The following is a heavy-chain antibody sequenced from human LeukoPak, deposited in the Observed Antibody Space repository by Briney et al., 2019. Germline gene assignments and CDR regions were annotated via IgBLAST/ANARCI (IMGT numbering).Heavy chain of an antibody. V-gene: IGHV4-59*01. J-gene: IGHJ6*02. D-gene: IGHD3-9*01. CDR3: ARDRVRYYDILTGYSYYYYGMDV. CDR1: GGSISSYY. Sequence: SETLSLTCTVSGGSISSYYWSWIRQPPGKGLEWIGYIYYSGSTNYNPSLKSRVTISVDTSKNQFSLKLSSVTAADTAVYYCARDRVRYYDILTGYSYYYYGMDVWGQGTTVTVSS. CDR2: IYYSGST.